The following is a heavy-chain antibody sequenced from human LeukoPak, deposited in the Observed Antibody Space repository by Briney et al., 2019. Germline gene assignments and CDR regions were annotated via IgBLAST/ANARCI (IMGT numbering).Heavy chain of an antibody. J-gene: IGHJ4*02. CDR1: GFTFRSYA. CDR3: ARDAPYLDGNTHFDH. V-gene: IGHV3-48*03. CDR2: ISNSGNTI. Sequence: PGGSLRLSCAASGFTFRSYAMNWVRQAPGKGLEWVSYISNSGNTIYYADSVKGRFTISRDNAKNSLYLQMSSLRAEDTAVYYCARDAPYLDGNTHFDHWGQGTLVTVSS. D-gene: IGHD5-24*01.